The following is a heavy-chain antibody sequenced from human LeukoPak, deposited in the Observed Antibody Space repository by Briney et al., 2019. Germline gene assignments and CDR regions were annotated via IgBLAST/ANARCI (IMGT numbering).Heavy chain of an antibody. V-gene: IGHV1-46*01. Sequence: ALVKVSCKASGYTFPSYFMHWVRQAPGQGLEWMGIINPTGGSTTYAQKFQGRVTMTRDTSTSTVYMELSSLRSDDTAVYYCARTAARRFDYWSQGTLVTVSS. J-gene: IGHJ4*02. D-gene: IGHD6-6*01. CDR1: GYTFPSYF. CDR2: INPTGGST. CDR3: ARTAARRFDY.